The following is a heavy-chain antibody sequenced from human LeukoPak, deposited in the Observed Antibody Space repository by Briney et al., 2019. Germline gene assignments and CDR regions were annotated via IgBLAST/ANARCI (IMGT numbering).Heavy chain of an antibody. D-gene: IGHD3-10*01. V-gene: IGHV4-4*02. CDR2: IYHSGST. CDR1: GGSISSSNW. J-gene: IGHJ5*02. CDR3: ARSRQASGLFSS. Sequence: SETLSLTYAVSGGSISSSNWWSWVRQPPGKGLEWIGEIYHSGSTNYNPSLKSRFTISVDRPKNQFFLNVTSLTAADTAVYYCARSRQASGLFSSWGQGTLVVVSS.